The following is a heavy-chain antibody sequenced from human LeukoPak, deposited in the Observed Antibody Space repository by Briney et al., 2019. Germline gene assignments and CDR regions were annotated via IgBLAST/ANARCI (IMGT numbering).Heavy chain of an antibody. V-gene: IGHV3-7*01. J-gene: IGHJ6*03. CDR2: IKQDGSEK. Sequence: GGSLRLSCAASGFTFISYWMSWVRQAPGKGLEWVANIKQDGSEKYYVDSVKGRFTISRDNAKNSLYLQMNSLRAEDTDAYYCARDYYYYYYYMDVWGKGTTVSVSS. CDR1: GFTFISYW. CDR3: ARDYYYYYYYMDV.